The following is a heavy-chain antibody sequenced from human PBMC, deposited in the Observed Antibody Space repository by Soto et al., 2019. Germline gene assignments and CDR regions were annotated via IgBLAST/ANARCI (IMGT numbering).Heavy chain of an antibody. Sequence: SETLSLTCAVYGGSFSGYYWTWIRQPPGKGLEWIGDINHSGSPNYNPSLKSRVTISVDTSKNQFSLKLSSVTAADTAVYYCARAAPRYCSGGSCYSGSAYWGQGTLVTVS. D-gene: IGHD2-15*01. CDR2: INHSGSP. J-gene: IGHJ4*02. V-gene: IGHV4-34*01. CDR3: ARAAPRYCSGGSCYSGSAY. CDR1: GGSFSGYY.